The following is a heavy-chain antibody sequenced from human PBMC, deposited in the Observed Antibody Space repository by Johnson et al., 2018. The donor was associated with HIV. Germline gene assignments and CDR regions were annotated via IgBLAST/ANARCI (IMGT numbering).Heavy chain of an antibody. CDR1: GFTFRNYA. CDR2: ISYDGRNK. J-gene: IGHJ3*02. V-gene: IGHV3-30*03. Sequence: QVQLVESGGGVVQPGGSLRLSCAASGFTFRNYAMHWVRQAPGKGLDWLAVISYDGRNKYYADSVKGRFTISRDDSKNTLYVQMKSLKTEDTAVYYCTTDHYFLDALDIWGQGTMVTVSS. D-gene: IGHD2/OR15-2a*01. CDR3: TTDHYFLDALDI.